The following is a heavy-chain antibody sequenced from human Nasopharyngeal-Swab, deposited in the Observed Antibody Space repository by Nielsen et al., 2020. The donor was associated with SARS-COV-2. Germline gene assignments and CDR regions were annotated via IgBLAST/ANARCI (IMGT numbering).Heavy chain of an antibody. CDR2: IYYSGST. V-gene: IGHV4-39*01. CDR1: GGSISSSSYY. J-gene: IGHJ5*02. CDR3: ARHEGGVGYFDWLLTGPNWFDP. D-gene: IGHD3-9*01. Sequence: SETLSLTCTVSGGSISSSSYYWGWIRQPPGKGLEWIGSIYYSGSTYYNPSLKSRVTISVDTSKNQFSLKLNSVTAADTAVYYCARHEGGVGYFDWLLTGPNWFDPWGQGTLVTVSS.